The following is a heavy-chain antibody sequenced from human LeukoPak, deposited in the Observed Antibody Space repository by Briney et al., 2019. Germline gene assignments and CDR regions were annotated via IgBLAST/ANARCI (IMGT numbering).Heavy chain of an antibody. CDR3: AGGRGLYYYYYYYMDV. CDR2: MNPNSGNT. CDR1: GYTFTSYD. J-gene: IGHJ6*03. D-gene: IGHD3-10*01. Sequence: ASVKVSCKASGYTFTSYDINWVRQATGQGLEWMGWMNPNSGNTGYAQKFQGRVTITRNISISTAYMELSSLRSEDTAVYYCAGGRGLYYYYYYYMDVWGKGTTVTVSS. V-gene: IGHV1-8*03.